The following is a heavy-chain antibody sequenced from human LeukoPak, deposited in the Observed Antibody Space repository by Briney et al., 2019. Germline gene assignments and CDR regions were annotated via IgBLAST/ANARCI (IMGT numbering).Heavy chain of an antibody. CDR3: ARAEGNYDFWSGYPYYFDY. D-gene: IGHD3-3*01. J-gene: IGHJ4*02. CDR2: ISAYNGNT. CDR1: GYTFTSYG. V-gene: IGHV1-18*01. Sequence: ASVKVSCKASGYTFTSYGISWVRQAPGQGLEWMGWISAYNGNTNYAQKLQGRVTMTTGTSTSTAYMELRSLRSDDTAVYYCARAEGNYDFWSGYPYYFDYWGQGTLVTVSS.